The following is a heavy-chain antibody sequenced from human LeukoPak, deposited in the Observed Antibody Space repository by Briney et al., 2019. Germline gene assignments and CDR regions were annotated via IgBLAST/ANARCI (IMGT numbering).Heavy chain of an antibody. CDR1: GGSISSSSYY. J-gene: IGHJ3*02. D-gene: IGHD3-10*01. Sequence: PSETLSLTCTVSGGSISSSSYYWGWIRQPPGQGLEWIGSIYYSGSTYYNPSLKSRVTISVDTSKNQFFLRLSSVTAADTAVYYCARDRGIGVDAFDIWGQGTMVTVSS. V-gene: IGHV4-39*07. CDR3: ARDRGIGVDAFDI. CDR2: IYYSGST.